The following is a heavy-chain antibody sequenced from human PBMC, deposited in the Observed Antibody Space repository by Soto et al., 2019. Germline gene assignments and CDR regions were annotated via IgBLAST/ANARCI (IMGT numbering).Heavy chain of an antibody. CDR1: GFTFNSHG. Sequence: QVQLVEAGGGVVQPGRSLRLSCGASGFTFNSHGMHWVRQAPGKGLEWVAVISYEGSNNFYAESVKGRFTISRDNSKNTLYLQMTSLIREDTAVYYCARGAEYQLLSRDYFYGMDVWGQGTTVTVSS. CDR2: ISYEGSNN. CDR3: ARGAEYQLLSRDYFYGMDV. V-gene: IGHV3-30*03. J-gene: IGHJ6*02. D-gene: IGHD2-2*01.